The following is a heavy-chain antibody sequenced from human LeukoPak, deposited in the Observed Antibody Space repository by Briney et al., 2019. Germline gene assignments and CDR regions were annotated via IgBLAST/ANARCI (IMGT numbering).Heavy chain of an antibody. Sequence: GGSLTLSCAASGFTFSSYAMTWVRQAPGKGLEWVSGISGSGGNTYYTDSVRGRLSISRDNSKNTLYLQVNSLRAEDTAVYYCAKGRTEGGTLALDYWGQGTLVTVSS. CDR2: ISGSGGNT. CDR1: GFTFSSYA. D-gene: IGHD6-19*01. J-gene: IGHJ4*02. CDR3: AKGRTEGGTLALDY. V-gene: IGHV3-23*01.